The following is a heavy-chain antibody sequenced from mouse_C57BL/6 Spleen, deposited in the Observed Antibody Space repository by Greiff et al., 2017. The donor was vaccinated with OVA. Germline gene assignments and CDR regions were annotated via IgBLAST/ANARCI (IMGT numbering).Heavy chain of an antibody. CDR1: GYAFSSSW. J-gene: IGHJ2*01. Sequence: VKLVESGPELVKPGASVKISCKASGYAFSSSWMNWVKQRPGKGLEWIGRIYPGDGDTNYNGKFKGKATLTADKYSSKAYMQLSSLTSEDSAVYFCARLGYGDYFDYWGQGTTLTVSS. CDR2: IYPGDGDT. V-gene: IGHV1-82*01. CDR3: ARLGYGDYFDY. D-gene: IGHD1-1*02.